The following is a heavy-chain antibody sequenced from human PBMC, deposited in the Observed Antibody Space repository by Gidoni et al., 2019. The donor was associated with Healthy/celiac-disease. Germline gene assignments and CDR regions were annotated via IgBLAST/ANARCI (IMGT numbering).Heavy chain of an antibody. V-gene: IGHV4-30-4*01. Sequence: QVQLQESGPGLVKPSQTLSLTCTVSGGSLSSGDYYWSWIRQPPGKGLEWIGYIYYRGRTYYNPSLKSRVTISVDTSKNQFSLKLSSVTAADTAVYYCARDNLVFGVVIEPDDAFDIWGQGTMVTVSS. D-gene: IGHD3-3*01. CDR2: IYYRGRT. CDR3: ARDNLVFGVVIEPDDAFDI. CDR1: GGSLSSGDYY. J-gene: IGHJ3*02.